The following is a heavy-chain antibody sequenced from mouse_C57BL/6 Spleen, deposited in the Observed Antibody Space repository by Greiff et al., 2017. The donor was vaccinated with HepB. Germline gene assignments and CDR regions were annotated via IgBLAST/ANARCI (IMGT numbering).Heavy chain of an antibody. D-gene: IGHD1-1*01. J-gene: IGHJ4*01. CDR2: IYPYNGVS. V-gene: IGHV1-31*01. Sequence: VQLKESGPELVKPGASVKISCKASGYSFTGYYMHWVKQSHGNILDWIGYIYPYNGVSSYNQKFKGKATLTVDKSSSTAYMELRSLTSEDSAVYYCARSGIYYYGSERGMDYWGQGTSVTVSS. CDR3: ARSGIYYYGSERGMDY. CDR1: GYSFTGYY.